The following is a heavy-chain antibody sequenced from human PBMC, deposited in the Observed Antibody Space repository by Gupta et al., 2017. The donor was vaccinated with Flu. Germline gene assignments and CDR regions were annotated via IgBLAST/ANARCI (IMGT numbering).Heavy chain of an antibody. Sequence: QLQLQESGPGLVKPSETLSLTCTVSGGSISTDYYYWGWIRQPPGQGLEWIASIYYSGSTHYNPSLRSRVTISVDTSKNQFSLKLSSVTAADTAVYYCARLRGYSYGYADYWGQGTLVTVSS. CDR2: IYYSGST. CDR1: GGSISTDYYY. V-gene: IGHV4-39*01. J-gene: IGHJ4*02. CDR3: ARLRGYSYGYADY. D-gene: IGHD5-18*01.